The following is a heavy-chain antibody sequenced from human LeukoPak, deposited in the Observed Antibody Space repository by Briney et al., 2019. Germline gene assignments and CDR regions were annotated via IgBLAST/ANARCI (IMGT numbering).Heavy chain of an antibody. J-gene: IGHJ4*02. V-gene: IGHV1-2*02. CDR1: GYTFTGYY. Sequence: ASVKVSCKASGYTFTGYYMHWVRQAPGQGLEWMGWINPNSGGTNYAQKLQGRVTMTRDTSISTAYMELSRLRSEDTAVYYCASQRWELFFDYWGQGTLVTVSS. CDR3: ASQRWELFFDY. CDR2: INPNSGGT. D-gene: IGHD1-26*01.